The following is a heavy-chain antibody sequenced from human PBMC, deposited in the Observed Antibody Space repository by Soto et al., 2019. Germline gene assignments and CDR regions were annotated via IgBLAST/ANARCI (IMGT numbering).Heavy chain of an antibody. CDR2: ISYDGSNK. J-gene: IGHJ6*02. V-gene: IGHV3-30*18. Sequence: QVQLVESGGGVVQPGRSLRLSCAASGFTFSSYGMHWVRQAPGKGLEWVAVISYDGSNKYYADSVKGRFTISRDNSKNTLYLQMNSLRAEDTAVYYCAKDLDIVLVPAAYYYYGMDVWGQGTTVAVSS. D-gene: IGHD2-2*03. CDR1: GFTFSSYG. CDR3: AKDLDIVLVPAAYYYYGMDV.